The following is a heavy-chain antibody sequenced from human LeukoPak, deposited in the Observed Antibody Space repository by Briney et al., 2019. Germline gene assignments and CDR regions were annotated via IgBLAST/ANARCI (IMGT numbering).Heavy chain of an antibody. V-gene: IGHV1-18*01. Sequence: ASVTVSCKASGYTFTSYGISWVRQAPGQGLEWMGWISAYNGNTNYAQKLQGRVTMTTDTSTSTAYMELRSLRSDDTAVYYCARGGARCSSTSCYFLGYYYYGMDVWGQGTTVTVSS. D-gene: IGHD2-2*01. CDR2: ISAYNGNT. J-gene: IGHJ6*02. CDR1: GYTFTSYG. CDR3: ARGGARCSSTSCYFLGYYYYGMDV.